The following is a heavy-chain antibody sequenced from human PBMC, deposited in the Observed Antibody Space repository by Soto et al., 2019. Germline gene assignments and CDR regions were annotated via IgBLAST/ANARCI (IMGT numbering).Heavy chain of an antibody. CDR1: GFTFSSYA. V-gene: IGHV3-30-3*01. Sequence: GGSLRLSCAASGFTFSSYAMHWVRQAPGKGLEWVAVISYDGSNKYYADYVKGRFTISRDNSKNTLYLQMNSLRAEDTDVYYCAREYSYGTYYYYGMDVWGQGTTVTVSS. CDR2: ISYDGSNK. J-gene: IGHJ6*02. CDR3: AREYSYGTYYYYGMDV. D-gene: IGHD5-18*01.